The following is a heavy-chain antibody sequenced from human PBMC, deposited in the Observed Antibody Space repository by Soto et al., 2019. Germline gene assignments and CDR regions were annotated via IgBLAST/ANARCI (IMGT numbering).Heavy chain of an antibody. CDR1: GGSIRSAGYC. D-gene: IGHD2-21*01. Sequence: QVQLQESGPGLVKPSQTLSLTCTVSGGSIRSAGYCWTWIRQHPGKGLEWIGYICYSGNTYYNSSLKSRVTRSVDTSKNQFSLRLSSVTAADTGVYYCARQRNGGADPWGQGTLVTVSS. J-gene: IGHJ5*02. CDR2: ICYSGNT. CDR3: ARQRNGGADP. V-gene: IGHV4-31*03.